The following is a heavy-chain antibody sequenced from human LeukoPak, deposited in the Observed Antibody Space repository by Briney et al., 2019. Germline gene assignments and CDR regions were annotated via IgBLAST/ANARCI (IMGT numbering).Heavy chain of an antibody. CDR3: PRGFYYYDSSGYLGYNWFDP. V-gene: IGHV1-69*05. Sequence: VASVKVSCKASGGTFCSYAISWVRQAPGQGLEWMGGIIPIFGTANYAQKFQGRVTITTDESTSTAYMELSSLRSEDTAVYYCPRGFYYYDSSGYLGYNWFDPWGQGTLVTVSS. CDR2: IIPIFGTA. J-gene: IGHJ5*02. D-gene: IGHD3-22*01. CDR1: GGTFCSYA.